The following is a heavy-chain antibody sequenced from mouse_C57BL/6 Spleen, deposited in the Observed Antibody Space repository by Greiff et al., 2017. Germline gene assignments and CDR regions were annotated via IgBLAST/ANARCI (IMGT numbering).Heavy chain of an antibody. D-gene: IGHD2-5*01. CDR1: GYTFTSYW. CDR3: ARRRLYSNYVEVYAMDY. J-gene: IGHJ4*01. Sequence: QVQLQQPGAELVRPGSSVKLSCKASGYTFTSYWMDWVKQRPGQGLEWIGNIYPSDSETHYNQKFKDKATLTVDKSSSTSYMQLSSLTSEDSAVYYCARRRLYSNYVEVYAMDYWGQGTSVTVSS. V-gene: IGHV1-61*01. CDR2: IYPSDSET.